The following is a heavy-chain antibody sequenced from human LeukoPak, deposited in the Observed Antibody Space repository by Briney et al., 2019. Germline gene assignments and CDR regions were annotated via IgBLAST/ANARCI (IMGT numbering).Heavy chain of an antibody. V-gene: IGHV3-21*01. CDR3: ARGGMIVDAFDI. D-gene: IGHD3-16*01. J-gene: IGHJ3*02. CDR1: GFTFISYS. Sequence: GWSLRLCCAASGFTFISYSMNWVRQAPGKGLEEVSSITSSSSYIYYAVSVKGLFTIASNIAKNSLYLQMNRPRAEDKAVYYCARGGMIVDAFDIWGQGTMVTVSS. CDR2: ITSSSSYI.